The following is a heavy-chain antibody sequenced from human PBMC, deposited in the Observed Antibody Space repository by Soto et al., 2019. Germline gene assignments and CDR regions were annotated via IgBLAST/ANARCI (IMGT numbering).Heavy chain of an antibody. J-gene: IGHJ4*02. CDR3: AKDRGVATVTMYYFDY. D-gene: IGHD4-17*01. V-gene: IGHV3-9*01. CDR1: GFTFDDYA. CDR2: ISWNSGSI. Sequence: EVQLVESGGGLVQPGRSLRLSCAASGFTFDDYAMHWVRQAPGKGLEWVSGISWNSGSIGYADSVKGRFTISRDNAKNYLYLQMDSLRAEDTALYYCAKDRGVATVTMYYFDYWGQGTLVTVSS.